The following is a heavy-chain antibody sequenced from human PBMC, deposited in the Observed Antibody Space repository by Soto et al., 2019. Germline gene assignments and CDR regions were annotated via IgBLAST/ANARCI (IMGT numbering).Heavy chain of an antibody. CDR3: SKWSGFGNA. D-gene: IGHD3-10*01. CDR2: ISDSGGNT. J-gene: IGHJ5*02. V-gene: IGHV3-23*01. CDR1: GFTFSSYS. Sequence: GGSLRLSCAASGFTFSSYSMTWVRQAPGKGLEWGSGISDSGGNTWYADSVKGRFTISRDNSKNTLFLHMNSLRAEDTAVYFCSKWSGFGNAWGQGTLVTVSS.